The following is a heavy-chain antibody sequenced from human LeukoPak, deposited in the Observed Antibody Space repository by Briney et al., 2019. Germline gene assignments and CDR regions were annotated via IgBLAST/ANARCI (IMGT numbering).Heavy chain of an antibody. D-gene: IGHD2-15*01. CDR1: GGSFSGYY. Sequence: PSETLSLTCAVYGGSFSGYYWNWIRQPPGKGLEWIGEINHSGSTNYNPSLKSRVTISVDTSTNQFSLKLSSVTAADTAVYYCARGVYCSGGSCYTPFDYWGQGTLVTVSS. J-gene: IGHJ4*02. V-gene: IGHV4-34*01. CDR3: ARGVYCSGGSCYTPFDY. CDR2: INHSGST.